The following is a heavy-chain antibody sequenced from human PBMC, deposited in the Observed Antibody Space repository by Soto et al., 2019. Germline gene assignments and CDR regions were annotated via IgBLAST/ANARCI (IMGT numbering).Heavy chain of an antibody. Sequence: QVQLVQSGAEVKKPGASVKVSCKASGYTFTSYAMHWVRQAPGQRLEWMGWINAGNGNTKYSQKFQGRVTITRDTSASTAYMELSSLRSEDTAVYYRARDSRIAARLLSGNWFDPWGQGTLVTVSS. D-gene: IGHD6-6*01. J-gene: IGHJ5*02. V-gene: IGHV1-3*01. CDR1: GYTFTSYA. CDR2: INAGNGNT. CDR3: ARDSRIAARLLSGNWFDP.